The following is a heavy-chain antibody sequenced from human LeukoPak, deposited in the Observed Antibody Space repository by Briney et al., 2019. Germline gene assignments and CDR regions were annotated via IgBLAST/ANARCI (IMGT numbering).Heavy chain of an antibody. J-gene: IGHJ5*02. CDR2: INAGNGNT. CDR1: GYTFTSYA. D-gene: IGHD2-2*02. V-gene: IGHV1-3*01. CDR3: ARRGAYCSSTSCYMRLGWFDP. Sequence: ASVKVSCTASGYTFTSYAMHWVRQAPGQRLEWMGWINAGNGNTKYSQKFQGRVTITRDTSASTAYMELSSLRSEDTAVYYCARRGAYCSSTSCYMRLGWFDPWGQGTLVTVSS.